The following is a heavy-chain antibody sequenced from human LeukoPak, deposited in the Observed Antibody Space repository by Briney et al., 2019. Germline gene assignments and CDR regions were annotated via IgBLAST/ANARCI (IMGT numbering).Heavy chain of an antibody. CDR1: GYTFTNYG. V-gene: IGHV1-18*01. CDR3: AREVSYYIDKGYYYGMDV. D-gene: IGHD3-10*01. CDR2: ISANNGNT. Sequence: ASVKVSCKASGYTFTNYGISWVRQAPGQGLEWMGWISANNGNTNYAQMLQGRVTVTTDTSTSTAYMELRSLRFDDTAVYYCAREVSYYIDKGYYYGMDVWGQRTTVTVSS. J-gene: IGHJ6*02.